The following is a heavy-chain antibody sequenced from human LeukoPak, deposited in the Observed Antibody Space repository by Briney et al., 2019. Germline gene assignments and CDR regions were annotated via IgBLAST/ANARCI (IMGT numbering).Heavy chain of an antibody. Sequence: SETLSLTCAVSGDSISSGGYYWSWVRQHPGKGLEWIRYIYHSGNTYYNPSLKSRVTISVDTSKNQFSLKLSSVTAADTAVYFCARNTQASRWLLDYWGQGTLVNVSS. CDR2: IYHSGNT. D-gene: IGHD5-24*01. V-gene: IGHV4-31*11. J-gene: IGHJ4*02. CDR1: GDSISSGGYY. CDR3: ARNTQASRWLLDY.